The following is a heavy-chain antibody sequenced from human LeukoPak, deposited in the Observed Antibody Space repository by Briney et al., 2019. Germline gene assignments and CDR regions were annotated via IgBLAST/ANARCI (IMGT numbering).Heavy chain of an antibody. V-gene: IGHV3-21*01. J-gene: IGHJ4*02. D-gene: IGHD3-9*01. Sequence: GGSLRLSCAASGFTFSSYSMNWVRQAPGKGLEWVSSISSSSYIYYADSVKGRFTISRDNAKNSLDLQMNSLRGEDTAVYYCARDFDWLSNFDYWGQGALVTVSS. CDR2: ISSSSYI. CDR1: GFTFSSYS. CDR3: ARDFDWLSNFDY.